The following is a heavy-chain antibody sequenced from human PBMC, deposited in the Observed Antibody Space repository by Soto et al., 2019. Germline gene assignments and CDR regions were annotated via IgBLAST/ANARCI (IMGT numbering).Heavy chain of an antibody. Sequence: QVQLVQSGAEVKKPGSSVKVSCKASGGTFSSYAISWVRQAPGQGLEWMGWIIPIFGTANYAQKFQGRVTIAAYDSTITAYMELSSVRSEYTAVYYCAIDLAAAVTDYYGMDVWGQGPKVTVSS. CDR1: GGTFSSYA. D-gene: IGHD6-13*01. V-gene: IGHV1-69*12. CDR3: AIDLAAAVTDYYGMDV. CDR2: IIPIFGTA. J-gene: IGHJ6*01.